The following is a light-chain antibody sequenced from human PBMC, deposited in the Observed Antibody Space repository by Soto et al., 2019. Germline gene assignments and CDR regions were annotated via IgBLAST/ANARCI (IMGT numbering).Light chain of an antibody. CDR1: SSDVGGYNY. V-gene: IGLV2-8*01. CDR3: SSYAGSNNFV. CDR2: EVS. J-gene: IGLJ1*01. Sequence: VLTQPPSASGSPGQSVTISCTGTSSDVGGYNYVSWYQQHPGKAPKLMIYEVSKRPSGVPDRFSGSKSGNTASLTVSGLQAEDEADYYCSSYAGSNNFVFGTGTKVPS.